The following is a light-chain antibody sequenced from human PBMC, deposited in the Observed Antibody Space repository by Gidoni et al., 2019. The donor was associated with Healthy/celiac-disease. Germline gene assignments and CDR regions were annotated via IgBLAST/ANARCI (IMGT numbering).Light chain of an antibody. CDR1: QSVSSY. Sequence: EIVLTQSPATLSLSPGERATLPCRASQSVSSYLAWYQQKPGQAPRLLIYEASNRATGIPARCSGSGSGTEFTLTISSLEPEDFAVYYCQQRSNWLGVTFGQGTRLEIK. CDR3: QQRSNWLGVT. V-gene: IGKV3-11*01. CDR2: EAS. J-gene: IGKJ5*01.